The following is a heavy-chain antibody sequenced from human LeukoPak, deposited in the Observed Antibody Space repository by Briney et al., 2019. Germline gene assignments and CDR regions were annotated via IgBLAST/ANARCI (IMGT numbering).Heavy chain of an antibody. J-gene: IGHJ6*03. Sequence: PSETLSLTSTVSGGSISSYYWSWIRQPPGKGLEWIGYIYYSGSTNYNPSLKSRVTISVDTSKNQFSLKLSSVTAADTAVYYCARGRRDTAMIIYYYYYYMDVWGKGTTVTISS. V-gene: IGHV4-59*01. CDR1: GGSISSYY. CDR2: IYYSGST. D-gene: IGHD5-18*01. CDR3: ARGRRDTAMIIYYYYYYMDV.